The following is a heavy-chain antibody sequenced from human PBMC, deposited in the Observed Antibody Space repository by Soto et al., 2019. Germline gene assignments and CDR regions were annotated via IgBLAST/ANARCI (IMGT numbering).Heavy chain of an antibody. J-gene: IGHJ5*02. Sequence: EVQLLEYGGGLVQPGGALRLSCEASGFTFSNYAMGWVRQAPGKGLEWVSAVSGSGDSTYFADSVKGRFTISRDTSENTLTLQVNSMRAEDTAVYYCAKGGLITSEWDWFDPWGKGTLVTVSS. CDR3: AKGGLITSEWDWFDP. D-gene: IGHD2-2*01. CDR1: GFTFSNYA. CDR2: VSGSGDST. V-gene: IGHV3-23*01.